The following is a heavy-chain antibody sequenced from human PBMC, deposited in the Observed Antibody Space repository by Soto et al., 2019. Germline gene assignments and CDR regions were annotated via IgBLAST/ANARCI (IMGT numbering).Heavy chain of an antibody. J-gene: IGHJ4*02. V-gene: IGHV5-10-1*01. CDR3: ARDGKIRGNPGYDFY. D-gene: IGHD2-2*03. CDR2: IDSGDSYT. Sequence: PGESLKISCKGSGYNFTSYWINWVRQMPGKGLEWMGRIDSGDSYTNYSPSLQGHVSLSVDKSITTAYLQWSSLKASDTAMYFCARDGKIRGNPGYDFYWGQGTLVTVSS. CDR1: GYNFTSYW.